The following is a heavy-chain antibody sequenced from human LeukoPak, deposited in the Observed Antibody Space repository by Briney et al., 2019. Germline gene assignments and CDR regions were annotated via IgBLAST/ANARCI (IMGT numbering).Heavy chain of an antibody. CDR1: GFLFANHW. J-gene: IGHJ5*01. V-gene: IGHV3-7*01. Sequence: PGGSLRLSCAASGFLFANHWMSWVRQAPGKGLEWVADIKQGGSEKLYVDSVKGRFTIFRDDAKNSLSLQIDSLRPEDTAVYYCARGPPYGSRSDFLDSWGQGTRVTVSS. CDR3: ARGPPYGSRSDFLDS. D-gene: IGHD3-10*01. CDR2: IKQGGSEK.